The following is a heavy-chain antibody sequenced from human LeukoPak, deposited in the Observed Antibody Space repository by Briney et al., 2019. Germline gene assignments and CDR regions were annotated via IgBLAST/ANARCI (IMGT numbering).Heavy chain of an antibody. CDR1: GLTFSNAW. V-gene: IGHV3-15*01. CDR2: IKSKTDGGTT. D-gene: IGHD3-10*01. J-gene: IGHJ4*02. CDR3: TTDRLLWFGELFDY. Sequence: KPGGSLRLSCAASGLTFSNAWMSWVRQAPGKGLEWVGRIKSKTDGGTTDYAAPVKGRLTISRDDSKNTLYLQMNSLKTEDTAVYYCTTDRLLWFGELFDYWGQGTLVTVSS.